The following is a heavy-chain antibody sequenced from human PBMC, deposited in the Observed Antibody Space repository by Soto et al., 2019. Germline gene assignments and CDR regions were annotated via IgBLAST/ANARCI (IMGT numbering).Heavy chain of an antibody. CDR3: VKEEWLVQFDY. CDR1: GFTFSSYA. Sequence: GGSLRLSCSASGFTFSSYAMHWVRQAPGKGLEYVSAISSNGGSTYYADSVKGRFTISRDNSKNTLYLQMSSLRAEDTAVYYCVKEEWLVQFDYWGQGTLVTVSS. J-gene: IGHJ4*02. D-gene: IGHD6-19*01. V-gene: IGHV3-64D*08. CDR2: ISSNGGST.